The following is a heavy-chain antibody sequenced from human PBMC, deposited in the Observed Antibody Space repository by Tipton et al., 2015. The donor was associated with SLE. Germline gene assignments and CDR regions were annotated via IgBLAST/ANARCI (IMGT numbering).Heavy chain of an antibody. D-gene: IGHD2-2*01. V-gene: IGHV4-39*01. CDR3: HYGVVPAASSGYFDY. CDR1: GDSISSGGYY. J-gene: IGHJ4*02. CDR2: IYYSGST. Sequence: TLSLTCAVSGDSISSGGYYWGWIRQPPGKGLEWIGSIYYSGSTYYNPSLKSRVTISVDTSKNQFSLKLSSVTAADTAVYYCHYGVVPAASSGYFDYWGQGTLVTVSS.